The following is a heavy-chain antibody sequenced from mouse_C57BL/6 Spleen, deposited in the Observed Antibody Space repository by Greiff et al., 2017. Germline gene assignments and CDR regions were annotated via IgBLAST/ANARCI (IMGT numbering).Heavy chain of an antibody. J-gene: IGHJ4*01. CDR2: IYPGSGNT. CDR3: ASTTVEDYAMDY. Sequence: QVQLQQSGPELVKPGASVKISCKASGYSFTSYYIHWVKQRPGQGLEWIGWIYPGSGNTKYNEKFKGKATLTADTSSSTAYMQLSSLTSEDSAVYYCASTTVEDYAMDYWGQGTSVTVSS. D-gene: IGHD1-1*01. V-gene: IGHV1-66*01. CDR1: GYSFTSYY.